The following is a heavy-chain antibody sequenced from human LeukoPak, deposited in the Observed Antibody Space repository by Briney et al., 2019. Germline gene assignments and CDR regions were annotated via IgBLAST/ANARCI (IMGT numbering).Heavy chain of an antibody. V-gene: IGHV3-23*01. Sequence: GGSLRLSCVASRFILSSYVMTGVRQPPGKGLEWVSSIIGNGDSTYYADSVKGRFTISRDNSKNTLYLQMNSLRAEDTAIYCCAKGSKGNYDYWGQGTLVTVSS. J-gene: IGHJ4*02. CDR1: RFILSSYV. CDR2: IIGNGDST. CDR3: AKGSKGNYDY.